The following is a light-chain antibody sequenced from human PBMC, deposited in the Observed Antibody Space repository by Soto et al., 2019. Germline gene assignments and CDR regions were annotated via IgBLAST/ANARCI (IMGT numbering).Light chain of an antibody. CDR2: DAS. Sequence: EIVLTQSPATLSLSPGERATLSCRASESVSSYLVWYQQKPGQAPRLLIYDASNRATGIQARFSGSGSGTHFTLTVRSLEPEECAVYYCQQRSNWPFTFGPGNKWEIK. V-gene: IGKV3-11*01. J-gene: IGKJ3*01. CDR3: QQRSNWPFT. CDR1: ESVSSY.